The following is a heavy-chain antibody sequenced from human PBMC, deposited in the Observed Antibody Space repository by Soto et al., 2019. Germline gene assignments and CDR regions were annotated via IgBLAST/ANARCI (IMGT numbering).Heavy chain of an antibody. D-gene: IGHD1-26*01. CDR2: ISYSGGA. Sequence: QVQLQESGPGLVKPSQTLSLTCTVSGGSISSGDFYWNWIRQPPGMGLEWIGYISYSGGAYYNPSLKSRVSISADTSKNQFSLKLSSVTAADTAVYYCARGRFGIVASEYDYWGQGTLVTVSS. CDR3: ARGRFGIVASEYDY. J-gene: IGHJ4*02. V-gene: IGHV4-30-4*01. CDR1: GGSISSGDFY.